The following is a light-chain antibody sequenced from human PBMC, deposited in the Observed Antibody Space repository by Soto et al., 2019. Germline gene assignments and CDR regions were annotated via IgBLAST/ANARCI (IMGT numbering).Light chain of an antibody. Sequence: QSALTQPASVSGSPGQSITISCTGTSTDVGRYNYVSWYQQHPGKAPKLMVYDVSNRPSWVSNRFSGSKSGITASLTISGLQAEDEADYYRTSYTSDSTYVFGTGTRSPS. J-gene: IGLJ1*01. V-gene: IGLV2-14*01. CDR2: DVS. CDR3: TSYTSDSTYV. CDR1: STDVGRYNY.